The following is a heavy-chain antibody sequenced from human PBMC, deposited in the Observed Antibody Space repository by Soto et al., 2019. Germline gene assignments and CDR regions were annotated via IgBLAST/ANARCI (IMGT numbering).Heavy chain of an antibody. CDR2: IYYSGST. CDR3: ARPVAEGSGSYYNRIWHFDL. Sequence: QLQLQESGPGLVKPSETLSLTCTVSGGSFSSSSYYWGWIRQPPGKGLEWIGSIYYSGSTYYNASLKSRVTISVATSENQFSLRLSSVTAADTPVYYCARPVAEGSGSYYNRIWHFDLWGRGTLVTVSS. CDR1: GGSFSSSSYY. D-gene: IGHD3-10*01. V-gene: IGHV4-39*01. J-gene: IGHJ2*01.